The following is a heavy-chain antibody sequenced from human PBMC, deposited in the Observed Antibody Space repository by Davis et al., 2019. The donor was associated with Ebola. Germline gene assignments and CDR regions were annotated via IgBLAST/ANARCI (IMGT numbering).Heavy chain of an antibody. CDR2: IYYSGST. V-gene: IGHV4-59*11. D-gene: IGHD1-26*01. CDR3: ARDGGYSGSYGAFDI. Sequence: SETLSLTCTVSGGSISSHYWSWIRQPPGKGLEWIGYIYYSGSTNYNPSLKSRVTISVDTSKNQFSLKLSSVTAADTAVYYCARDGGYSGSYGAFDIWGQGTMVTVSS. J-gene: IGHJ3*02. CDR1: GGSISSHY.